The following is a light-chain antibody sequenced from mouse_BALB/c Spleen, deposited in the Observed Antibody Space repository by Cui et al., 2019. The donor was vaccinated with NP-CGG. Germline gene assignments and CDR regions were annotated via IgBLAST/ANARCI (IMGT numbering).Light chain of an antibody. Sequence: QAVVTQESALTTSPGETVTLTCRSSTGTVTTSNDANWVQEKPDHLFTGLIGGTNNRAPGVPARFSGSLIGDKAALTITGAQNEDEAIYFCALWYSNHWVFGGGTKLTVL. J-gene: IGLJ1*01. V-gene: IGLV1*01. CDR2: GTN. CDR3: ALWYSNHWV. CDR1: TGTVTTSND.